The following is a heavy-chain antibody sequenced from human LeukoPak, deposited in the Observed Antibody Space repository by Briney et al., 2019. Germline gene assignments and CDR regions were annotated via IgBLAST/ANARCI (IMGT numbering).Heavy chain of an antibody. CDR2: IRQDGSER. CDR1: GFTFSSYW. D-gene: IGHD6-13*01. Sequence: GGSLRLSCAASGFTFSSYWMSWVRQAPGKGLEWVANIRQDGSERYYVVSVKGRFTISRDNAKNSLYLQMNSLRAEDTAVYYCARDSSSWPPVNLFSDYWGQGTLVTVSS. V-gene: IGHV3-7*01. CDR3: ARDSSSWPPVNLFSDY. J-gene: IGHJ4*02.